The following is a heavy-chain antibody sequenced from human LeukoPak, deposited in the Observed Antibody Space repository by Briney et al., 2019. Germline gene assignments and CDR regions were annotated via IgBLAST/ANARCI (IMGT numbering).Heavy chain of an antibody. CDR3: TKDVFHWAFDV. Sequence: HRGGSLRLSCAVSGFSFTQIGMGWVRQAPGKGLEWVAAIGGGGSDTKYTDSVQGRFTLSRDISRNTLVLQMDSLRAEDTAVYFCTKDVFHWAFDVWGPGTLVTVSS. V-gene: IGHV3-23*01. J-gene: IGHJ3*01. CDR1: GFSFTQIG. CDR2: IGGGGSDT. D-gene: IGHD3-9*01.